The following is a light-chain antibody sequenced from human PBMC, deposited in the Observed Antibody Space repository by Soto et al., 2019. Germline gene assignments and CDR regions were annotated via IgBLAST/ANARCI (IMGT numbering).Light chain of an antibody. Sequence: QSVLTQPASVSGSPGQSITISCTGTSSDVGGYNFVSWYQQYPDEAPRLMIYDVSNRPSGVPNRFSGSKSGDTASLTISGLQAEDEADNYCTSFTSSHTYVFGIGTKVTVL. CDR1: SSDVGGYNF. V-gene: IGLV2-14*03. CDR3: TSFTSSHTYV. CDR2: DVS. J-gene: IGLJ1*01.